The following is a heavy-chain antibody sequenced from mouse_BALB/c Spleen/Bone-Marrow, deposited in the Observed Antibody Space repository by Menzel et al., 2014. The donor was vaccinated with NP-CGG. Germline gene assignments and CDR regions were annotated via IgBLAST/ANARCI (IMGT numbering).Heavy chain of an antibody. D-gene: IGHD2-14*01. V-gene: IGHV14-3*02. CDR2: IDPANGNT. CDR1: GFNIKDTY. Sequence: EVMLVESGAELVKPGASVKLSCTASGFNIKDTYMHWVKQRPEQGLEWIGRIDPANGNTKYDPKFQGKATITADTSSNPAFLQLSSLTSEDTAVYYCASYYRYDRRFAYWGQGTLVTVSA. J-gene: IGHJ3*01. CDR3: ASYYRYDRRFAY.